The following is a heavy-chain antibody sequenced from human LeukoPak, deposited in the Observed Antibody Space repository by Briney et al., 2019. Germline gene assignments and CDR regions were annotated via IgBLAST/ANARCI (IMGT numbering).Heavy chain of an antibody. Sequence: SETLSLTCAVYGGSFSGYYWGWIRQPPGKGLEWIGEINHSGSTNYNPSLKSRVTISVDTSKNQFSLKLSSVTAADTAVYYCARLGYCSSTSCSNYYYYGMDVWGQGTTVTVSS. V-gene: IGHV4-34*01. CDR3: ARLGYCSSTSCSNYYYYGMDV. J-gene: IGHJ6*02. CDR1: GGSFSGYY. CDR2: INHSGST. D-gene: IGHD2-2*01.